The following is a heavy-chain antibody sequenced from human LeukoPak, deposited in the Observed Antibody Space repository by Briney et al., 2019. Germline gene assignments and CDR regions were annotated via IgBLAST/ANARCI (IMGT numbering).Heavy chain of an antibody. V-gene: IGHV1-8*01. CDR2: MNPNSGNT. D-gene: IGHD4-17*01. CDR3: ARGQLRSIDY. CDR1: GYTFTSYY. J-gene: IGHJ4*02. Sequence: GASVKLSCKASGYTFTSYYINWVRQATGHGLELMGWMNPNSGNTGYAQKFQGRVTMTRDTSISTAYMELSRLRSDDTAVYYCARGQLRSIDYWGQGTLVTVSS.